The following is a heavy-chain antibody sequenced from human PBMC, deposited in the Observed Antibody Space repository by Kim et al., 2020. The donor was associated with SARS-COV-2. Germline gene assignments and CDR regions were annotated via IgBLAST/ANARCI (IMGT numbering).Heavy chain of an antibody. V-gene: IGHV1-3*01. D-gene: IGHD5-18*01. CDR3: ARIVREYSYGWLGYFDL. J-gene: IGHJ2*01. CDR1: GYTFTSYA. CDR2: INAGNGNT. Sequence: ASVKVYCKASGYTFTSYAMHWVRQAPGQRLEWMGWINAGNGNTKYSQKFQGRVTITRDTSASTAYMELSSLRSEDTAVYYCARIVREYSYGWLGYFDLWGRGTLVTVSS.